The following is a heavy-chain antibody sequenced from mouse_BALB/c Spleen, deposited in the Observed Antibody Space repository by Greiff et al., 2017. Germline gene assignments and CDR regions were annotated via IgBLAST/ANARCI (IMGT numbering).Heavy chain of an antibody. V-gene: IGHV5-12-2*01. Sequence: EVKLVESGGGLVQPGGSLKLSCAASGFTFSSYTMSWVRQTPEKRLEWVAYISNGGGSTYYPDTVKGRFTISRDNAKNTLYLQMSSLKSEDTAMYYCARHVYYYGSSWYFDVWGAGTTVTVSS. CDR3: ARHVYYYGSSWYFDV. D-gene: IGHD1-1*01. CDR2: ISNGGGST. CDR1: GFTFSSYT. J-gene: IGHJ1*01.